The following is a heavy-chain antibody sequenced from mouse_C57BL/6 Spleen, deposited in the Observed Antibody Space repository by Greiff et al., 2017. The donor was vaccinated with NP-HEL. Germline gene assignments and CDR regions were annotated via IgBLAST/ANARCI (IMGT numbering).Heavy chain of an antibody. CDR3: ARVTGLRFDY. Sequence: EVQLQESGPGLVKPSQSLSLTCSVTGYSITSGYYWNWIRQFPGNKLEWMGYISYDGSNNYNPSLKNRISITRDTSKNQFFLKLNSVTTEDTATYDCARVTGLRFDYWGQGTTLTVSS. CDR2: ISYDGSN. J-gene: IGHJ2*01. CDR1: GYSITSGYY. D-gene: IGHD2-4*01. V-gene: IGHV3-6*01.